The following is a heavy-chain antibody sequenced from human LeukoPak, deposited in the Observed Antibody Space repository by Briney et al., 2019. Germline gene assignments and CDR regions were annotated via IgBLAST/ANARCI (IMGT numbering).Heavy chain of an antibody. CDR1: GYTFTCYY. J-gene: IGHJ3*02. CDR2: INPNSGGT. Sequence: ASVKVSCKASGYTFTCYYMHWVRQAPGQGLEWMGWINPNSGGTNYAQKFQGRVTMTRDTSISTAYMELSRLRSDDTAVYYCAREEQLVQIAFDIWGQGTMVTVSS. CDR3: AREEQLVQIAFDI. V-gene: IGHV1-2*02. D-gene: IGHD6-13*01.